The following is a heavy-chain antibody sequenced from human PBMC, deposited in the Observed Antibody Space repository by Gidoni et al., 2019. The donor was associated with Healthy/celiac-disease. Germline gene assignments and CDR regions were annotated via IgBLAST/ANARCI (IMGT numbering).Heavy chain of an antibody. D-gene: IGHD6-13*01. CDR3: ARDLSPGIAAAGTLKYYFDY. Sequence: QVQLVESGGGVVQPGRSLRLSCAASVFTFSSSGMPWVSQAPGKGLECVAVRWYDGSNKYYADSVKGRFTISRDNSKNTLYLQMNSLRAEDTAVYYCARDLSPGIAAAGTLKYYFDYWGQGTLVTVSS. V-gene: IGHV3-33*01. CDR1: VFTFSSSG. J-gene: IGHJ4*02. CDR2: RWYDGSNK.